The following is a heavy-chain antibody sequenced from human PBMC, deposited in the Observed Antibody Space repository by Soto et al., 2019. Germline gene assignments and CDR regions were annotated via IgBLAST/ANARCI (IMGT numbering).Heavy chain of an antibody. D-gene: IGHD2-8*01. Sequence: GGYLILSCAASGFTFRSYGMHWVRQAQGKGLGWVAVIWYDGSNKYYADAVEGRFTISRDNSKNTLYLQMNSLRAEDTTVYYYAREDCTNGVCYAGVRYYYYYGMDVWGQGTTVTVSS. V-gene: IGHV3-33*01. CDR1: GFTFRSYG. CDR3: AREDCTNGVCYAGVRYYYYYGMDV. J-gene: IGHJ6*02. CDR2: IWYDGSNK.